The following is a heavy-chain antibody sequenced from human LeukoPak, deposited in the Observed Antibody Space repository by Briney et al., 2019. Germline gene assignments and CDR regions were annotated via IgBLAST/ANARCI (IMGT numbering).Heavy chain of an antibody. Sequence: ASVKVSCKASGYTFTGYYMHWVRQAPGRGLEWMGWINPNSGGTNYAQKFQGRVTMTRDTSISTAYMELSRLRSDDTAVYYCARSYDFWSGPPFDPWGQGTLVTVSS. D-gene: IGHD3-3*01. V-gene: IGHV1-2*02. J-gene: IGHJ5*02. CDR3: ARSYDFWSGPPFDP. CDR2: INPNSGGT. CDR1: GYTFTGYY.